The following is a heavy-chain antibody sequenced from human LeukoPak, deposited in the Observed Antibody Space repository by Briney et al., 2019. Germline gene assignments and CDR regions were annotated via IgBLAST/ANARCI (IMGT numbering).Heavy chain of an antibody. CDR1: GFSFNSYA. Sequence: GGSLRLSCAASGFSFNSYAMRWVRQAPGKGLEYVSGISTNGDFTYYGKSVKGRFTISRDNSKNTLYLQMSSLRAEDMAVYYCARAAGPFDYWGQGTLVTVSS. CDR2: ISTNGDFT. D-gene: IGHD6-13*01. V-gene: IGHV3-64*01. J-gene: IGHJ4*02. CDR3: ARAAGPFDY.